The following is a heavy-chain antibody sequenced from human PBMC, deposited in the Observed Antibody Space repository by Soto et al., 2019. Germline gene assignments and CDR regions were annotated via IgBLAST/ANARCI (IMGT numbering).Heavy chain of an antibody. CDR1: GDSISSSSYY. CDR3: AVTGSSDYYRMWFDP. D-gene: IGHD3-22*01. J-gene: IGHJ5*02. V-gene: IGHV4-39*01. CDR2: IYHSGNT. Sequence: SETLSLTCSVSGDSISSSSYYWGWVRQPPGKGLEWIGSIYHSGNTYYNPSLKRRVTISVDTYKNQFSLKLSSVTATDTAAYYCAVTGSSDYYRMWFDPWGLGTLVTVS.